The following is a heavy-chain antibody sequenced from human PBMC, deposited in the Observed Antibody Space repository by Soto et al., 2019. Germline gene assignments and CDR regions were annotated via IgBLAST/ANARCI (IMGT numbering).Heavy chain of an antibody. CDR1: GGSISSGGYY. V-gene: IGHV4-31*03. CDR2: IYYSGST. D-gene: IGHD3-22*01. J-gene: IGHJ5*02. CDR3: ARVAHYYDSSGYYSPWFDP. Sequence: SATLSLTCTVSGGSISSGGYYWSWIRQHPGKGLELIWYIYYSGSTYYNPSLKSRVTISVDTSKNQFFLKLSSVTAADTAVYYCARVAHYYDSSGYYSPWFDPWGQGTLVTVSS.